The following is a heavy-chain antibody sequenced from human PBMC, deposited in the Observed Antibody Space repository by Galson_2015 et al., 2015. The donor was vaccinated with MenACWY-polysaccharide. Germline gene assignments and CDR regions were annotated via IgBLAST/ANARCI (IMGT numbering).Heavy chain of an antibody. D-gene: IGHD3-3*01. J-gene: IGHJ4*02. CDR3: ARERRWSFLEWFTFDY. Sequence: SVKVSCKASGCTFSSYAISWVRQAPGQGLEWMGRIIPILGIANYAQKFQGRVTITADKSTSTAYMELSSLRSEDTAVYYCARERRWSFLEWFTFDYWGQRTLVTVS. CDR2: IIPILGIA. V-gene: IGHV1-69*04. CDR1: GCTFSSYA.